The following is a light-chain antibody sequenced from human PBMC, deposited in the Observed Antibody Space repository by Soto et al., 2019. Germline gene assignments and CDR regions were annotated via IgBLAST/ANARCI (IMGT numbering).Light chain of an antibody. CDR1: QGIKNA. CDR2: DAS. CDR3: QQYDNWPWT. Sequence: ERVLTQSPPTLSVSPGESATLSCRASQGIKNALAWYQQKPGQSPRLLIFDASTRATGVPARFSGRGSGTEFTLTITSLQSEDFVVYYCQQYDNWPWTFGQGAKVEVK. V-gene: IGKV3-15*01. J-gene: IGKJ1*01.